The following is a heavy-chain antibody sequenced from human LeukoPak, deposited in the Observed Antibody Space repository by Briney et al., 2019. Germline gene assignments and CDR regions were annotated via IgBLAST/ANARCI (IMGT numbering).Heavy chain of an antibody. CDR1: GYTFTRYY. CDR3: ARGSSGWPYDY. D-gene: IGHD6-19*01. Sequence: GASVKVSCKASGYTFTRYYMHWVRQAPGQGLEWMGIINPSVGSTSYAQKFQGRVTMTRDMSTSTAYMELSSLRSEDTAVYYCARGSSGWPYDYWGQGTLVTVSS. J-gene: IGHJ4*02. V-gene: IGHV1-46*01. CDR2: INPSVGST.